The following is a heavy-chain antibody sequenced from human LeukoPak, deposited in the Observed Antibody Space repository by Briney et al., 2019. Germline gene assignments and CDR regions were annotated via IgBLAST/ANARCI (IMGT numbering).Heavy chain of an antibody. CDR1: GGSISSGSYY. D-gene: IGHD6-13*01. J-gene: IGHJ4*02. CDR3: ARIPLWQQLPSGVDY. Sequence: TPSQTLSLTCTVSGGSISSGSYYWSWIRQPAGKGLEWIGRIYTSGSTNYNPSLKSRVTISVDTSKNQFSLKLSSVTAADTAVYYCARIPLWQQLPSGVDYWGQGTLVTVSS. V-gene: IGHV4-61*02. CDR2: IYTSGST.